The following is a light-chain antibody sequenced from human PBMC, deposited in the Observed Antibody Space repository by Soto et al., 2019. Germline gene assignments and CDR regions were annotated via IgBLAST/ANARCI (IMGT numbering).Light chain of an antibody. J-gene: IGLJ2*01. V-gene: IGLV1-47*01. Sequence: QPVLTQPPSASGTPGQSVTISCSGSRSNIGSGYVYWYHQLPGTAPKLLIYRANQRPSGVPDRISGSRSGTSASLAISGLRSDDEAEYYCAAWDDSLNGVVFGGGTKLTVL. CDR2: RAN. CDR1: RSNIGSGY. CDR3: AAWDDSLNGVV.